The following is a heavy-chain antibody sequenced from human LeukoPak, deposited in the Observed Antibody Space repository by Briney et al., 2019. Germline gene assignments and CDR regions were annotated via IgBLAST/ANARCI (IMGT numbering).Heavy chain of an antibody. CDR1: GGTFSSYA. CDR3: ARTQPGLGMGVSGFDY. CDR2: IIPIFGTA. V-gene: IGHV1-69*13. Sequence: SVKVSCKASGGTFSSYAISWVRQAPGQGLEWMGGIIPIFGTANYAQKFQGRVTITADESTSTAYMELSSLRSEDTAVYYCARTQPGLGMGVSGFDYWGQGTLVTVSS. J-gene: IGHJ4*02. D-gene: IGHD7-27*01.